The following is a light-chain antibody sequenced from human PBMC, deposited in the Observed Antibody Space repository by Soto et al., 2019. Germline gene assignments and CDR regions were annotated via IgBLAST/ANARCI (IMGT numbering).Light chain of an antibody. CDR3: QQYNNWPPLT. J-gene: IGKJ4*01. V-gene: IGKV3-15*01. Sequence: EIVMTQSPATLSVSPGERATLSCRTSQSVSSKLAWYQQKPGQAPRLLIYGASTRATGIPARFSGGGSGTEFTLTISSLQSEDFAVYYCQQYNNWPPLTFGGGTKVDIK. CDR2: GAS. CDR1: QSVSSK.